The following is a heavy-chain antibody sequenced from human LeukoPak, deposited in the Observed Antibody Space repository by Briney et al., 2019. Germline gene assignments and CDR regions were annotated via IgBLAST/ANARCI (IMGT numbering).Heavy chain of an antibody. Sequence: ASVKVSCKASGYTFSIYNMHWVRQAPGQGLEWMGIINPSGGTSYAQKLQGRITMTRDTSTSTLYMELSSLRSEDTAVYYCAREGVAGTGLDYWGQGTLVTVSS. CDR1: GYTFSIYN. CDR3: AREGVAGTGLDY. CDR2: INPSGGT. V-gene: IGHV1-46*01. J-gene: IGHJ4*02. D-gene: IGHD6-13*01.